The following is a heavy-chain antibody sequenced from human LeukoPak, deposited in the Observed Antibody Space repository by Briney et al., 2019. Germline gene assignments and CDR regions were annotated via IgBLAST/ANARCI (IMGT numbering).Heavy chain of an antibody. CDR3: ARAHPPPPGYSSGWYSPDAFDI. CDR1: GGTFSSYA. CDR2: IIPIFGTA. J-gene: IGHJ3*02. Sequence: ASVKVSCKASGGTFSSYAISWVRQAPGQGLEWMGGIIPIFGTANYAQKFQGRVTITADESTSTAYMELSSLRSEDTAVYYCARAHPPPPGYSSGWYSPDAFDIWGQGTMVTVSS. V-gene: IGHV1-69*13. D-gene: IGHD6-19*01.